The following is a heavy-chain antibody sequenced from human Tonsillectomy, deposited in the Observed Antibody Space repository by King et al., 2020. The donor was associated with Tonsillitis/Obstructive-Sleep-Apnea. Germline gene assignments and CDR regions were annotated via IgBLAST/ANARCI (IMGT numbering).Heavy chain of an antibody. CDR3: AREVEYCGGDCYSIFQH. Sequence: VQLQQSGPGLVKPSQTLSLTCALSGDSVSSNSAAWNWIRQSPSRGLEWLGRTYYRSKWYNDYAVSVKSRISINPDTSKNQFSLQLNSVTPEDTAVYYCAREVEYCGGDCYSIFQHWGQGTLVTVSS. CDR1: GDSVSSNSAA. J-gene: IGHJ1*01. D-gene: IGHD2-21*02. V-gene: IGHV6-1*01. CDR2: TYYRSKWYN.